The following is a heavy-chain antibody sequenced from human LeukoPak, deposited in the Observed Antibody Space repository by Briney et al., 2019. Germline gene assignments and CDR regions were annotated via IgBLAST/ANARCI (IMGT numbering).Heavy chain of an antibody. CDR1: GYTFTSYD. CDR2: MNPNGGNT. Sequence: ASVKVSCKASGYTFTSYDINWVRQATGQGLEWMGWMNPNGGNTGYAQKFQGRVTMTRNTSISTAYMELSSLRSEDTAVYYCARSLDGYGSSWYIDWFDPWGQGTLVTVSS. J-gene: IGHJ5*02. D-gene: IGHD6-13*01. CDR3: ARSLDGYGSSWYIDWFDP. V-gene: IGHV1-8*01.